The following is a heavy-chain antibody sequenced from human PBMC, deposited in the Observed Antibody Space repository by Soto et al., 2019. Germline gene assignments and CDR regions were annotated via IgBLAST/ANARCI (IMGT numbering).Heavy chain of an antibody. CDR2: IYYSGST. J-gene: IGHJ5*02. Sequence: SETLSLTCSVSGGSIGSSSYYWGRIRQPPGKGLEWIGSIYYSGSTYYNPSLKSRVTISVDTSKNQFSLKLSSVTAADTAVYYCARHYRIWDNWNDGGWFDPWGQGTLVTVSS. V-gene: IGHV4-39*01. CDR1: GGSIGSSSYY. CDR3: ARHYRIWDNWNDGGWFDP. D-gene: IGHD1-20*01.